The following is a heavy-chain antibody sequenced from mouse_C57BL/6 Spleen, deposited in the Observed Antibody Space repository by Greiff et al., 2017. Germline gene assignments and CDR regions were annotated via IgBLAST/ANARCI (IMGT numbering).Heavy chain of an antibody. D-gene: IGHD2-5*01. V-gene: IGHV5-4*01. CDR2: ISDGGSYT. J-gene: IGHJ4*01. Sequence: EVMLVESGGGLVKPGGSLKLSCAASGFTFSSYAMSWVRQTPEKRLGWVATISDGGSYTYYPDNVKGRFTISRDNAKNNLYLQMSHLKSEDTAMYYCARDRSNYVAIDYWGNATSVT. CDR3: ARDRSNYVAIDY. CDR1: GFTFSSYA.